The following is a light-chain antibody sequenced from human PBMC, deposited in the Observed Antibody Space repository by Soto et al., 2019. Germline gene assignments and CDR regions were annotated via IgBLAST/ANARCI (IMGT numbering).Light chain of an antibody. J-gene: IGKJ1*01. CDR2: GTS. Sequence: EVVMTQSPASLSVSPGERATLSCRASQSVTTNLAWYQQKPGQAPRLLIYGTSNRAAGVPARYSGSRSRTDFTLTICSLQSEDFAVYYCQQYNKWPSTFGQGTKVDIK. CDR3: QQYNKWPST. V-gene: IGKV3-15*01. CDR1: QSVTTN.